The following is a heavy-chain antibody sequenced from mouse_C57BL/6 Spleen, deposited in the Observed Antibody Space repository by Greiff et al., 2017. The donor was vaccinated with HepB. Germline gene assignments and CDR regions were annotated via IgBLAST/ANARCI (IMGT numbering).Heavy chain of an antibody. Sequence: QVQLQQSGAELVRPGASVTLSCKASGYTFTDYEMHWVKQTPVHGLEWIGAIDPETGGTAYNQKFKGKAILTADKSSSTAYMELRSLTSEDSAVYYCTRDYGSSWGYYFDYGGQGTTLTVSS. V-gene: IGHV1-15*01. CDR3: TRDYGSSWGYYFDY. J-gene: IGHJ2*01. CDR2: IDPETGGT. D-gene: IGHD1-1*01. CDR1: GYTFTDYE.